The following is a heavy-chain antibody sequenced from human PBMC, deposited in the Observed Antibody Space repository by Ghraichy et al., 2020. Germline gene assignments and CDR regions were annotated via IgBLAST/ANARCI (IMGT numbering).Heavy chain of an antibody. CDR2: ICDRGST. V-gene: IGHV4-59*01. J-gene: IGHJ6*01. CDR3: AGDKIDRAGSNGMDV. CDR1: GVSMSSYC. D-gene: IGHD3-22*01. Sequence: SENLSLTCSVSGVSMSSYCWNWIRQSPGKGLEWIGYICDRGSTNYNPSLKSRVTISEDTSKDQFSLNLNSVTAADTAVYYCAGDKIDRAGSNGMDVWGQGTRVTVSS.